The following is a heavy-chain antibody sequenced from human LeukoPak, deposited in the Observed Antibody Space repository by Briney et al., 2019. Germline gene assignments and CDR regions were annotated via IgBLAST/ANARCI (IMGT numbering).Heavy chain of an antibody. V-gene: IGHV1-69*05. J-gene: IGHJ1*01. CDR3: ATAYNWDEYFQY. CDR2: IIPIFGTA. CDR1: GGTFSSYA. Sequence: ASVKVSCKASGGTFSSYAISWVRQAPGQGLEWMGGIIPIFGTANYAQKFQGRVTITTDESTSTAYMELSSLRSEDTAVYYCATAYNWDEYFQYWGQGTLVTVSS. D-gene: IGHD1-20*01.